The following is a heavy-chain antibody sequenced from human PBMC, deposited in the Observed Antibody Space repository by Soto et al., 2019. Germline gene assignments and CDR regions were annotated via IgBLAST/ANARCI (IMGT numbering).Heavy chain of an antibody. CDR3: AKWAGSGWAPNDY. Sequence: PGGSLRLSCAGSGFTFSTYAMSWVRQAPGKGLERVALISGSGVNTNYTGSVKGRFTISRDNSKNTLFLQMNSLGGEDTAIYYCAKWAGSGWAPNDYWGQGTLVTVYS. V-gene: IGHV3-23*01. CDR2: ISGSGVNT. J-gene: IGHJ4*02. CDR1: GFTFSTYA. D-gene: IGHD6-19*01.